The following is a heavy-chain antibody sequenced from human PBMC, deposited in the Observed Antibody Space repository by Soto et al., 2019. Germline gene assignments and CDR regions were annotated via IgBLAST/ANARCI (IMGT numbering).Heavy chain of an antibody. CDR1: GGSFSGYY. Sequence: PSETLSLTCAVYGGSFSGYYWSWIRQHPGKGLEWIGEINHSGSTNYNPSLKSRVTISVDTSKNQFSLKLSSVTAADAAVYYCARGVTVTTGRYYFDYWGQGTLVTVSS. D-gene: IGHD4-17*01. CDR3: ARGVTVTTGRYYFDY. V-gene: IGHV4-34*01. CDR2: INHSGST. J-gene: IGHJ4*02.